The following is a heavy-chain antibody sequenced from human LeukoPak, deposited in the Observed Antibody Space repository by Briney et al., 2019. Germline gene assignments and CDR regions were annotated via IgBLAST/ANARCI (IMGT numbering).Heavy chain of an antibody. CDR1: GYTFTGYY. CDR2: FDPEDGET. Sequence: ASVKVSCKASGYTFTGYYMHWVRQAPGKGLEWMGGFDPEDGETIYAQKFQGRVTMTEDTSTDTAYMELSSLRSEDTAAYYCATAMPYSSSWSWGVYYYGMDVWGQGTTVTASS. D-gene: IGHD6-13*01. J-gene: IGHJ6*02. V-gene: IGHV1-24*01. CDR3: ATAMPYSSSWSWGVYYYGMDV.